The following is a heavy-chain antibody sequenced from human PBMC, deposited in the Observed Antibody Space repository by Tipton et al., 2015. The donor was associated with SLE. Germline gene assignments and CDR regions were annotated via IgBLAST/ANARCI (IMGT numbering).Heavy chain of an antibody. CDR3: ASPSGYEDYYMDV. CDR2: ISSSSSTI. CDR1: GFTFSSYS. V-gene: IGHV3-48*01. Sequence: SLRLSCAASGFTFSSYSMNWVRQAPGKGLEWVSYISSSSSTIYYADSVKGRFTISRDNAKNSLYLQMNSLRAEDTAVYYCASPSGYEDYYMDVWGKGTTVTVSS. J-gene: IGHJ6*03. D-gene: IGHD5-12*01.